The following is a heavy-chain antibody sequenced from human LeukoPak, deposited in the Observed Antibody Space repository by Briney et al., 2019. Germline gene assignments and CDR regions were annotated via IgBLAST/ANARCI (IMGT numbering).Heavy chain of an antibody. CDR2: IYSGGST. Sequence: GRSLRLSCAASGFTVSSNYMSWVRQAPGKGLEWVSVIYSGGSTYYADSVKGRFTISRGNSKNTLYLQKNSLRAEDTAVYYCARGGPTYYDFWSGYYEVVNWGQGTLVTVSS. D-gene: IGHD3-3*01. CDR1: GFTVSSNY. V-gene: IGHV3-53*01. J-gene: IGHJ4*02. CDR3: ARGGPTYYDFWSGYYEVVN.